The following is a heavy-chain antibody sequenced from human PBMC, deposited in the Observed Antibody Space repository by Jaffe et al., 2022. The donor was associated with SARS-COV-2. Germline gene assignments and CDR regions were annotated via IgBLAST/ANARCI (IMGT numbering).Heavy chain of an antibody. J-gene: IGHJ5*02. CDR1: GFTFSSYA. CDR2: ISYDGSNK. D-gene: IGHD3-10*01. Sequence: QVQLVESGGGVVQPGRSLRLSCAASGFTFSSYAMHWVRQAPGKGLEWVAVISYDGSNKYYADSVKGRFTISRDNSKNTLYLQMNSLRAEDTAVYYCAREQPPSPYYYGSGWFDPWGQGTLVTVSS. V-gene: IGHV3-30*04. CDR3: AREQPPSPYYYGSGWFDP.